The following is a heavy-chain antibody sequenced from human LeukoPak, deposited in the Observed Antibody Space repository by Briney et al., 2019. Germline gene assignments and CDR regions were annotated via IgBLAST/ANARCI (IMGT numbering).Heavy chain of an antibody. V-gene: IGHV3-21*06. D-gene: IGHD5-12*01. CDR1: RFTFSSYS. J-gene: IGHJ4*02. CDR3: ARGYSGYELFDY. CDR2: ISSSSSYI. Sequence: GGSLRLSCAASRFTFSSYSMTWVRQAPGKGLEWVSSISSSSSYIYYADSVKGRFTISRDNAKNSLYLQMNSLRAEDTAIYYCARGYSGYELFDYWGQGTLATVSS.